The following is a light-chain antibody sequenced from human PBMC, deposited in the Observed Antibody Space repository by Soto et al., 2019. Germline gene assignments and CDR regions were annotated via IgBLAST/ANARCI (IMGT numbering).Light chain of an antibody. V-gene: IGLV2-14*01. J-gene: IGLJ2*01. Sequence: QSALTQPRSVSGSPGQSVTISCSGSDSDVGYYNYVSWYQQHPGKAPKLMIYEVSNRPSGVSNRFSGSKSGNTASLTISGLQAEDEADYYCSSYTSSSSVVFGGGTKLTVL. CDR1: DSDVGYYNY. CDR2: EVS. CDR3: SSYTSSSSVV.